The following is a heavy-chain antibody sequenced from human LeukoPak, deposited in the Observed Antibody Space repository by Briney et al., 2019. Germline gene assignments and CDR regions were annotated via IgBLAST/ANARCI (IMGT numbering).Heavy chain of an antibody. CDR1: GFTFDDYG. J-gene: IGHJ4*02. Sequence: GGSLRLSCAASGFTFDDYGMSWVRQAPGKGLEWVSGINWNGGSTGYADSVKGRFTISRDNAKNSLYLQMNSLRAEDTAVYYCAKRGYESSGYYGDCDYWGQGILVTVSS. CDR3: AKRGYESSGYYGDCDY. CDR2: INWNGGST. D-gene: IGHD3-22*01. V-gene: IGHV3-20*04.